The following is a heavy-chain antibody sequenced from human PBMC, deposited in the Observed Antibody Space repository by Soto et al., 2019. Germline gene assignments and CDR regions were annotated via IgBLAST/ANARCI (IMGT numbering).Heavy chain of an antibody. Sequence: SVKVSFKASGFTFFTSAVQWLRQARGQRLEWIGWIVVASGNTNYAQQFQERVTITRDMSTNTAYMELSSLRSEDTAVYYCAADPYCGGDCYFDYWGQGIMVTVSS. CDR1: GFTFFTSA. D-gene: IGHD2-21*02. J-gene: IGHJ4*02. CDR2: IVVASGNT. V-gene: IGHV1-58*01. CDR3: AADPYCGGDCYFDY.